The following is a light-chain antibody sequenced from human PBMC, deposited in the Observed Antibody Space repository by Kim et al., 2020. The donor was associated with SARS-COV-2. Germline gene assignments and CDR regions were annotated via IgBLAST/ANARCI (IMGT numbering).Light chain of an antibody. Sequence: DIQMTQSPSTLSAFVGDGVTVTCRASQSVDGWLAWYQQKPGKAPRLLIYQASKLASGVPSRFSGSGSGTDFTLTVSNLQSDDSAVYYCKQYETYWTFGPGTKVDIK. CDR1: QSVDGW. V-gene: IGKV1-5*03. CDR2: QAS. CDR3: KQYETYWT. J-gene: IGKJ1*01.